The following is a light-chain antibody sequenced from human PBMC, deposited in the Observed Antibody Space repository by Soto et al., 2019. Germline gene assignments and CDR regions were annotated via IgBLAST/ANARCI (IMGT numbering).Light chain of an antibody. J-gene: IGKJ1*01. Sequence: AIQVTQSPSSLSASVGDRVTITCRASQGIGNDLGWYQQKPGKAPKLLIYAASSLQSGVPSRFSGSGSGTDFTLTISSLQPEDFATYYCLQDYIYPWTFGQGTKVDIK. CDR3: LQDYIYPWT. V-gene: IGKV1-6*01. CDR1: QGIGND. CDR2: AAS.